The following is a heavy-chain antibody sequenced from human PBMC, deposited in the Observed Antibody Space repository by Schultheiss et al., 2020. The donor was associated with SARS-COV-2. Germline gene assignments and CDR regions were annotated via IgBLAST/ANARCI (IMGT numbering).Heavy chain of an antibody. CDR2: ISASSAYI. Sequence: GGSLRLSCAASGFTVSSNYMSWVRQAPGKGLEWVSSISASSAYIYYADSVKGRFTISRDSAKNSLYLQMNSLRAEDTAVYFCATQRYCPGGVCLWGNDYWGQGTLVTVSS. J-gene: IGHJ4*02. V-gene: IGHV3-21*06. CDR1: GFTVSSNY. CDR3: ATQRYCPGGVCLWGNDY. D-gene: IGHD2-8*02.